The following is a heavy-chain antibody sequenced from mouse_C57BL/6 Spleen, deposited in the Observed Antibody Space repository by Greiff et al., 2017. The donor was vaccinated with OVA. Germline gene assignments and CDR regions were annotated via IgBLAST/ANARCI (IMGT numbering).Heavy chain of an antibody. CDR1: GYNFTSYW. J-gene: IGHJ3*01. CDR3: ARANYGNLAWFAY. CDR2: IDPSDSYT. Sequence: QVQLQQPGAELVKPGASVKLSCKASGYNFTSYWMQWVKQRPGQGLEWIGEIDPSDSYTNYNQKFKGKATLTVDTSSSTAYMQRSSLTSEDSAVYYCARANYGNLAWFAYWGQGTLVTVSA. D-gene: IGHD2-1*01. V-gene: IGHV1-50*01.